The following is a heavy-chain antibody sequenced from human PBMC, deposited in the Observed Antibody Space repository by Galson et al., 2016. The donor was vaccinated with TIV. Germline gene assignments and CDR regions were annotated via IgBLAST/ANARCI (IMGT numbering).Heavy chain of an antibody. CDR1: GGTFKIHS. Sequence: SVKVSCKASGGTFKIHSITWVRQAPGQGLEWMGGIIPVFGTANYAQSFRGRVTITADESTNTAYLQLSSLRSEDTAVYYCARAVKVGFCGGVTCYTAYFDRWGQGPLVTVSS. J-gene: IGHJ4*02. V-gene: IGHV1-69*13. D-gene: IGHD2-21*01. CDR3: ARAVKVGFCGGVTCYTAYFDR. CDR2: IIPVFGTA.